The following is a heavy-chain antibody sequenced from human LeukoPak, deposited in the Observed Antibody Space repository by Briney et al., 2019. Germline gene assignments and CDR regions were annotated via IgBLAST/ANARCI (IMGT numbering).Heavy chain of an antibody. CDR2: INHSGST. V-gene: IGHV4-34*01. J-gene: IGHJ4*02. Sequence: SETLSLTCAVYGGSFSGYYWSWIRQPPGKGLEWIGEINHSGSTNYNPSLKSRVTISVDTSKNQLSLKLSSVTAADTAVYYCARDSLGSSSLESFDYWGQGTLVTVSS. CDR3: ARDSLGSSSLESFDY. D-gene: IGHD6-6*01. CDR1: GGSFSGYY.